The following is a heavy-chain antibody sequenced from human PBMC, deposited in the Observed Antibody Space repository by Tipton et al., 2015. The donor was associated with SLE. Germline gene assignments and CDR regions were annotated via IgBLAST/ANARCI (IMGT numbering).Heavy chain of an antibody. CDR3: ARVYSSGWCAH. J-gene: IGHJ4*02. Sequence: TLSLTCAVSGYSISSGYYWGWIRQPPGKGLEWIGSIYHSGSTYYNPSLKSRVTISVDTSKNQFSLKLGSVTAADTAVYYCARVYSSGWCAHWGQGTLVTVSS. D-gene: IGHD6-19*01. V-gene: IGHV4-38-2*01. CDR1: GYSISSGYY. CDR2: IYHSGST.